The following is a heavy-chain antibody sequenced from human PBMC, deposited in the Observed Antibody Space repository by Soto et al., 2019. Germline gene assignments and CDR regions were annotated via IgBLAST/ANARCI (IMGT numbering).Heavy chain of an antibody. CDR3: ARYVPGIAMDDAFDI. J-gene: IGHJ3*02. CDR1: GGSISSYY. CDR2: IYYSGST. V-gene: IGHV4-59*01. D-gene: IGHD6-19*01. Sequence: QVQLQESGPGLVKPSETLSLTCTVSGGSISSYYWSWIRQPRGKGLEWIGYIYYSGSTNYNPSLKSRVTISVDTSKNQFSLKLSSVTAADTAVYYCARYVPGIAMDDAFDIWGQGTMVTVSS.